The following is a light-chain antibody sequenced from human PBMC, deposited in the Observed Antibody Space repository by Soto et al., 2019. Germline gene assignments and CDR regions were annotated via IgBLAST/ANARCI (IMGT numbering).Light chain of an antibody. Sequence: DIQMTQSPSTLSASVGDRVTITCRASQTVNSWLAWYQQKPGKAPKVLIYQASNLKSGVPSRFSGSGSGTEFTLTISSLQPDDFGNYYCQQYNSYSLTFGGGTKVEIK. CDR1: QTVNSW. CDR3: QQYNSYSLT. J-gene: IGKJ4*01. CDR2: QAS. V-gene: IGKV1-5*03.